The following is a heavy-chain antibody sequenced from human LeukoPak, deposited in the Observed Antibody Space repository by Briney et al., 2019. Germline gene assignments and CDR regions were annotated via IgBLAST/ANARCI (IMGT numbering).Heavy chain of an antibody. CDR3: ARDFATEDAFDI. Sequence: ASVKVSCKASGYTFTGYFMHWVRQAPGQGLEWMGWINPNSGGTNYAQKFQGRVTMTGDTSISTAYMDLSSLRSDDTAVYYCARDFATEDAFDIWGQGTMVTVSS. V-gene: IGHV1-2*02. J-gene: IGHJ3*02. CDR2: INPNSGGT. CDR1: GYTFTGYF. D-gene: IGHD1-1*01.